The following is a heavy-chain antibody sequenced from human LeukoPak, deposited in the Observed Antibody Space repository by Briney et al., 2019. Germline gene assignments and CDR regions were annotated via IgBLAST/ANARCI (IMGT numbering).Heavy chain of an antibody. CDR3: ARDPFVVFPTL. Sequence: GGSLRLSCAASGFTFSTYWMHWVRQAPGKGLVWVSRINSDGSSTNYADSVKGRFTISRDNAKNTLYLQMNSLRAEDTAVYYCARDPFVVFPTLWGQGTLVTVSS. J-gene: IGHJ4*02. CDR2: INSDGSST. CDR1: GFTFSTYW. V-gene: IGHV3-74*01. D-gene: IGHD2-2*01.